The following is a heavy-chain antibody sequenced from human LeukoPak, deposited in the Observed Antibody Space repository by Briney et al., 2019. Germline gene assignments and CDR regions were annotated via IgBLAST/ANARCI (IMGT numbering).Heavy chain of an antibody. CDR1: GGSISSYY. V-gene: IGHV4-59*12. D-gene: IGHD3-22*01. J-gene: IGHJ2*01. Sequence: PSETLSLTCTVSGGSISSYYWSWIRQPPGKGLEWIGYIYYSGSTNYNPSLKSRVTISVDTSKNQFSLKLSSVTAADTAVYYCARGRGITMIVVVITSWYFDLWGRGTLVTVSS. CDR3: ARGRGITMIVVVITSWYFDL. CDR2: IYYSGST.